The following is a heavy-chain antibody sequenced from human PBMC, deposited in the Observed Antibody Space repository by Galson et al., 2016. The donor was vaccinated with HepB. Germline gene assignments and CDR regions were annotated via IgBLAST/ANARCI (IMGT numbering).Heavy chain of an antibody. Sequence: ETLSLTCAVYGGSFGGSCWSWIRQPPGKGLEWIGEIVDGGSKNYNPSLQSRFTISVDTSKSQFSLRMTSMTAADTAVYYCARGRRFGEILRIVGWFDSWGQGTLVTVSP. CDR2: IVDGGSK. CDR3: ARGRRFGEILRIVGWFDS. J-gene: IGHJ5*01. V-gene: IGHV4-34*01. D-gene: IGHD3-10*01. CDR1: GGSFGGSC.